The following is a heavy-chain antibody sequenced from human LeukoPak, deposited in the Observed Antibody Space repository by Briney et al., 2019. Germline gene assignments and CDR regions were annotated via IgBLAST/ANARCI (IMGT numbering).Heavy chain of an antibody. CDR3: ARVKGLRSSYYYGMDV. J-gene: IGHJ6*02. Sequence: PGGSLRLSCAASGFTFSSYSMNWVRQAPGKGLEWVSSISSSSSYIYYADSVKGRFTISRDNAKNSLYLQMNSLRAEDTAVYYCARVKGLRSSYYYGMDVWGQGTTVTVSS. CDR2: ISSSSSYI. V-gene: IGHV3-21*01. CDR1: GFTFSSYS. D-gene: IGHD5-12*01.